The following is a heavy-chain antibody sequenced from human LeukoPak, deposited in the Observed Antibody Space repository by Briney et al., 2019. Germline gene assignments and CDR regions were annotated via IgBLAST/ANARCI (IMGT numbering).Heavy chain of an antibody. V-gene: IGHV3-23*01. CDR1: GFTFSSYA. CDR3: AKDTIRYDSSGLFDP. D-gene: IGHD3-22*01. CDR2: ISGSGGST. Sequence: GGSLRLSCAASGFTFSSYAMSWVRQAPGKGLEWVSAISGSGGSTYYADSVKGRFTISRDNPKNTLYLQMNSLRAEDTAVYYCAKDTIRYDSSGLFDPWGQGTLVTVSS. J-gene: IGHJ5*02.